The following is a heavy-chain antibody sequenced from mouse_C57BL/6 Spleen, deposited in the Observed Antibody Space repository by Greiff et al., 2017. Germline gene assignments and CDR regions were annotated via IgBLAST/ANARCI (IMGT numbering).Heavy chain of an antibody. Sequence: EVKLMESGGGLVQPGESLKLSCESNEYEFPSHDMSWVRKTPEKRLELVAAINSDGGSTYYPDTMERRFIISRDNTKKTLYLQMSSLRSEDTALYYCARRGYDYDAYWYFDVWGTGTTVTVSS. CDR2: INSDGGST. CDR3: ARRGYDYDAYWYFDV. V-gene: IGHV5-2*01. D-gene: IGHD2-4*01. J-gene: IGHJ1*03. CDR1: EYEFPSHD.